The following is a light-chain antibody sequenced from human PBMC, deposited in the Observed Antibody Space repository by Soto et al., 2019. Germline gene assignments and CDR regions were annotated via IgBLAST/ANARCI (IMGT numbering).Light chain of an antibody. J-gene: IGKJ2*01. CDR3: QQAFATPYT. V-gene: IGKV1-39*01. CDR1: QRISTW. CDR2: AAS. Sequence: DIQMTQSPFSLSASVGDRVTITCRASQRISTWLNWYQLKPGKAPKLLIYAASTLQSGVPSRFSASGSGTDFTLIISSLQREDFATYYCQQAFATPYTFGQRTKLEIK.